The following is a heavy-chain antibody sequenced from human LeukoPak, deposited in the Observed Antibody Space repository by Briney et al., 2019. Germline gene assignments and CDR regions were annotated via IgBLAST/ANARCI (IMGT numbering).Heavy chain of an antibody. CDR2: IKQDGSEK. Sequence: GGSLRLSCAASGFTFSSYWMTWVRQAPGKGLEWVANIKQDGSEKYYVDSVKGRFTISRDNAKNSLYLQMNSLRVEDTAVYYCAKDLSSFDPWGRGTLVTVSS. V-gene: IGHV3-7*03. CDR1: GFTFSSYW. CDR3: AKDLSSFDP. J-gene: IGHJ5*02.